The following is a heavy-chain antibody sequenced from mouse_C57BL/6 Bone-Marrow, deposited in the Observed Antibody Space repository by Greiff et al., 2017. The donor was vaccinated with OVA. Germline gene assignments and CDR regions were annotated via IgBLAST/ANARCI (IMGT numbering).Heavy chain of an antibody. CDR1: GFTFSDYG. CDR3: ARINYWYFDV. CDR2: ISSGSSTI. J-gene: IGHJ1*03. V-gene: IGHV5-17*01. Sequence: EVQRVESGGGLVKPGGSLKLSCAASGFTFSDYGMHWVRQAPGQGLEWVAYISSGSSTIYYADTVKGRFTISRDNAKNTLFLQMTSLRSEDTAMYYCARINYWYFDVWGTGTTVTVSS.